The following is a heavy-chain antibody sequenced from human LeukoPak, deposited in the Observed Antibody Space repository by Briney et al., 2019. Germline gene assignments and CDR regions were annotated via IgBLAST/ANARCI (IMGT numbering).Heavy chain of an antibody. CDR2: IYPGDSDT. J-gene: IGHJ4*02. D-gene: IGHD3-9*01. CDR3: ARQADSNILTGYFKGHLDY. V-gene: IGHV5-51*01. CDR1: GYSFNTYW. Sequence: GESLKLSCKGSGYSFNTYWIAWVRQMPGKGLEWMGIIYPGDSDTRYSPSFQGQVTISADESISTAYLQWSSLKASDTAMYYCARQADSNILTGYFKGHLDYWGQGTLVTVSS.